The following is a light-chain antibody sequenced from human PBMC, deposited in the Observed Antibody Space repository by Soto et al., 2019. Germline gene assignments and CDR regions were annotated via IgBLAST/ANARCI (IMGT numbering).Light chain of an antibody. V-gene: IGLV3-21*02. J-gene: IGLJ1*01. CDR2: DDR. CDR1: NIGSKS. Sequence: SYELTQPPSVSVAPGQTARITCGGNNIGSKSVHWYRQKPGQAPVLVVYDDRYRPSGIPERFSGSNSGNTATLTISRVEAGDEADYFCQVWDSGSDHDVFGTGTKLTVL. CDR3: QVWDSGSDHDV.